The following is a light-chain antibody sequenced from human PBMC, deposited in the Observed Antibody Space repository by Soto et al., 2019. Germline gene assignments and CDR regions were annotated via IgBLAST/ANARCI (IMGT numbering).Light chain of an antibody. Sequence: EIVLTQSPATLSLSPGERATLSCRASQSVSSSLAWYQQKPGQAPRLLIYDASNRATGIPARFSGSGSGTDFTLTISSLEPEGFAVYYCQQRSNWPKLTFGGGTKVEIK. J-gene: IGKJ4*01. CDR1: QSVSSS. CDR2: DAS. V-gene: IGKV3-11*01. CDR3: QQRSNWPKLT.